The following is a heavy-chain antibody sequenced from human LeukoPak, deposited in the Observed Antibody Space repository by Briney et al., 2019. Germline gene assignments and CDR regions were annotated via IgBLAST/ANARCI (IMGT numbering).Heavy chain of an antibody. V-gene: IGHV3-23*01. CDR3: AKRGEGYKYALSGVGAEYFFDF. CDR1: GFIFSSYA. Sequence: GGSLRLSCEASGFIFSSYAMGWVRQAPGKGLEWVSAIGDSGGSTYYADSVKGRFTISRDNSKNTLYLQMSSLSAEDTAIYYCAKRGEGYKYALSGVGAEYFFDFWGQGTLATVSS. D-gene: IGHD2-8*01. CDR2: IGDSGGST. J-gene: IGHJ4*02.